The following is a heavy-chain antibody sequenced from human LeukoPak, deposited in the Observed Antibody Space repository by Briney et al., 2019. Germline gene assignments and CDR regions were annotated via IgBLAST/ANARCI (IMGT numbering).Heavy chain of an antibody. CDR2: TYYRSKWYN. Sequence: SQTLSLTCAISGDSVSSNSAGWNWSRQSPSRGLEWLGRTYYRSKWYNDYALSLRSRITISPDTSKHQFSLQLNSVTPEDTAVYYCTREDRDTFDIWGQGTVVTVSS. CDR3: TREDRDTFDI. V-gene: IGHV6-1*01. CDR1: GDSVSSNSAG. J-gene: IGHJ3*02.